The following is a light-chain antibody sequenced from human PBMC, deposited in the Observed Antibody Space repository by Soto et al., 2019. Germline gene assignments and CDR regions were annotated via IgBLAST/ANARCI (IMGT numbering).Light chain of an antibody. V-gene: IGKV2-28*01. CDR1: QSLLHSSGHNC. Sequence: DIVMTQSPLSLPVTPGEPASISCRSSQSLLHSSGHNCLDWYLQKPGQSPQLLIYFGSNRDSGVPDRFSGSGSGTDFTLKISRVEAEDVGLDYCMQTLQTPLTFGGGTKVEIK. CDR2: FGS. CDR3: MQTLQTPLT. J-gene: IGKJ4*01.